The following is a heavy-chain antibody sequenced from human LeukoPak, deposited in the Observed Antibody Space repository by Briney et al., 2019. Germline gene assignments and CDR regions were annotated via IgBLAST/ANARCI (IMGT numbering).Heavy chain of an antibody. J-gene: IGHJ4*02. CDR1: GGSISSYNW. CDR2: IYHSGST. Sequence: PSGTLSLTCVVSGGSISSYNWWSWVRQPPGKGLEWIGEIYHSGSTNYNPSLKSRVTISLDKSKNQFSLKLSSVTAADTAVYYCAKEAVLMAAADFFDYWGQGTLVTVSS. D-gene: IGHD6-13*01. V-gene: IGHV4-4*02. CDR3: AKEAVLMAAADFFDY.